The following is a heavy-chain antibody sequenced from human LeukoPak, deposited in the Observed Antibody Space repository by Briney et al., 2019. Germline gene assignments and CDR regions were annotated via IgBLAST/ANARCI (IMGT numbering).Heavy chain of an antibody. CDR2: IKQDGSEK. CDR3: ARGGGYAWDY. CDR1: GFTFSNAW. Sequence: GGSLRLSCVASGFTFSNAWMNWVRQAPGKGLEWVANIKQDGSEKYYVDSVKGRFAISRDNARNSLYLQMNSLRADDTAVYYCARGGGYAWDYWGQGTLVTVSS. V-gene: IGHV3-7*01. D-gene: IGHD5-12*01. J-gene: IGHJ4*02.